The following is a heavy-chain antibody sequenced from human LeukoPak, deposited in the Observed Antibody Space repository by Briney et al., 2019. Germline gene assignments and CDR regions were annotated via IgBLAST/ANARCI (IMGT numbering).Heavy chain of an antibody. Sequence: GGSLRLSCAASGFTFSNFLMTWVRHSPGKGLEWVGSINEDGSRELYVDSAKGRFSISRDNANNALSLQMNSLRVEDTAVYYCARDPPRRSDFWGQGTLVTVSS. V-gene: IGHV3-7*01. CDR1: GFTFSNFL. CDR3: ARDPPRRSDF. CDR2: INEDGSRE. J-gene: IGHJ4*02.